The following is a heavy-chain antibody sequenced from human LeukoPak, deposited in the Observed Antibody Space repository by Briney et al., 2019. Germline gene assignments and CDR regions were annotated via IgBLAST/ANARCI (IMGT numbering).Heavy chain of an antibody. Sequence: PSETLSLTCAVYGGSFSGYYWSWIRQPPGKGLEWIGEINHSGSTNYNPSLKSRVTISVDTPKNQFSLKLSSVTAADTAVYYCARTIGYCSGGSCYDGTYFDYWGQGTLVTVSS. CDR2: INHSGST. CDR1: GGSFSGYY. J-gene: IGHJ4*02. D-gene: IGHD2-15*01. V-gene: IGHV4-34*01. CDR3: ARTIGYCSGGSCYDGTYFDY.